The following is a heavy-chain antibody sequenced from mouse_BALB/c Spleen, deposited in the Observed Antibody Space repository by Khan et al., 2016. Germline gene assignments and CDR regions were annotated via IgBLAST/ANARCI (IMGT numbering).Heavy chain of an antibody. Sequence: VQLQQSGAELVKPGASVKLSCTVSGFNIKDTYMHWVNQRPEQGLEWIGRIDPANGNTKYDPKFQDKATITADTSSNTAYLQLSSLTSEDTVVYYCSRGVYDYEFAYWGQGTLVTVSA. CDR3: SRGVYDYEFAY. V-gene: IGHV14-3*02. J-gene: IGHJ3*01. CDR2: IDPANGNT. D-gene: IGHD2-4*01. CDR1: GFNIKDTY.